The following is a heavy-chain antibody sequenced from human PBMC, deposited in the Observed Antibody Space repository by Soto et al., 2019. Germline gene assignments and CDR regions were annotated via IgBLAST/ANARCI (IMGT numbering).Heavy chain of an antibody. D-gene: IGHD3-10*01. J-gene: IGHJ6*02. Sequence: QVQLVESGGGVVQPGRSLRLSCAASGFTFSSYGMHWVRQAPGKGLEWVAVIWYDGSNKYYADPVKGRITISRDNSKNTLYLQMNSLRAEDTAVYYCARDTARAMVRIYYGMDVWGQGTTVTVSS. V-gene: IGHV3-33*01. CDR3: ARDTARAMVRIYYGMDV. CDR2: IWYDGSNK. CDR1: GFTFSSYG.